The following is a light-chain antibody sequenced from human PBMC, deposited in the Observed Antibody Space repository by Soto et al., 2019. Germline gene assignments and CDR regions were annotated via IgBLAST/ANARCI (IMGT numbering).Light chain of an antibody. CDR3: QQYGRSPLLYT. V-gene: IGKV3-20*01. CDR1: QSVNSNF. CDR2: GSS. Sequence: EIVLTQSPGTLSLSPGERATLSCRASQSVNSNFLAWYQQKPGQAPRPLVYGSSTRAAGVPDRFSGSGSGTDFTLTISRLEPEDFAVYCCQQYGRSPLLYTFGQGTKLGVK. J-gene: IGKJ2*01.